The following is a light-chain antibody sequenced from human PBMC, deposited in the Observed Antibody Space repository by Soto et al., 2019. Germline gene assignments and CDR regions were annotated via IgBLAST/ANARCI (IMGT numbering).Light chain of an antibody. CDR1: QGVSSNY. J-gene: IGKJ1*01. V-gene: IGKV3-20*01. CDR3: QQYGGSPT. CDR2: GTS. Sequence: EIVLTQSPGTLSLSPGERATLSCRASQGVSSNYLAWYQQKSGQAPRLLLYGTSSRATGIPERFSGSGSGTDFTLTISRLEPEDFAVYYCQQYGGSPTFGQGTKVDIK.